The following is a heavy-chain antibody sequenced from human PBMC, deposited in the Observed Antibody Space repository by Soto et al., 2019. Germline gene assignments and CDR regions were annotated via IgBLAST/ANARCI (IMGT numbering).Heavy chain of an antibody. Sequence: ASVKVSCKASGYTFTSYGISWMRQAPGQGLEWMGWISAYNGNTNYAQKLQGRVTMTTDTSTSTAYMELRSLRSDDTAVYYCARDSLVVSGYSYGYDYWGQGTLVTVSS. D-gene: IGHD5-18*01. V-gene: IGHV1-18*01. CDR3: ARDSLVVSGYSYGYDY. J-gene: IGHJ4*02. CDR2: ISAYNGNT. CDR1: GYTFTSYG.